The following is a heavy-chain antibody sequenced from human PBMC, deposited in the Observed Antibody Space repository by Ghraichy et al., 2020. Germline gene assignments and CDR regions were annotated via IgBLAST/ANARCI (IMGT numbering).Heavy chain of an antibody. D-gene: IGHD3-10*01. CDR1: GLIFSTYW. V-gene: IGHV3-7*03. Sequence: GGSLRLSCIASGLIFSTYWMTWVRQAPGKGLEWVANINQDGREKYYVASVKGRFTISRDNAKNSLYLQMNGLRAEDTAVYYCSSGDTFDIWGQGTMVAVSS. CDR3: SSGDTFDI. CDR2: INQDGREK. J-gene: IGHJ3*02.